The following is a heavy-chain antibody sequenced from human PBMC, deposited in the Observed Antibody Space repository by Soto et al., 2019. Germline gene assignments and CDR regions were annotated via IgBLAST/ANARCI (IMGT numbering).Heavy chain of an antibody. CDR1: GFSFSSYG. CDR3: TSPPDSSGYLDAFDI. J-gene: IGHJ3*02. D-gene: IGHD3-22*01. V-gene: IGHV3-73*01. Sequence: GGSLRLSCAASGFSFSSYGMHWVRQASGKGLEWVGCIRSKANSYATAYAASVKGRFTISRDDSKNTAYLQMNSLKTEDTAVYYCTSPPDSSGYLDAFDIWGQGTMVTVSS. CDR2: IRSKANSYAT.